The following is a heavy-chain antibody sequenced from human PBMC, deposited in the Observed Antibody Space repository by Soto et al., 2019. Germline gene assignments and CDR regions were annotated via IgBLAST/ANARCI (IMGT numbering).Heavy chain of an antibody. CDR2: IYYSGST. J-gene: IGHJ5*02. CDR3: ARDLTWWFDP. Sequence: XXTLSLPCTVSGGSISSYYWRWIRQPPGKGLEWIGYIYYSGSTNYNPSLKSRVTISVDTSKNQFSLKLSSVTAADTAVYYCARDLTWWFDPWGQGTLVTVSS. CDR1: GGSISSYY. V-gene: IGHV4-59*01.